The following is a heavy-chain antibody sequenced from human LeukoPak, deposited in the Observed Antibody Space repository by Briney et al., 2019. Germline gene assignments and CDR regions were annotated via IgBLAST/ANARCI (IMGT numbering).Heavy chain of an antibody. Sequence: GGSLTLSCAASGVTLSISEMNWVRQAPGKGLVYVTYSSNSDTTIYNADAVKGRFTNSRDNAKDSLYLQMDSLRVEDTALYYCARGPPRSMDVWGQGTTVTVSS. J-gene: IGHJ6*02. CDR1: GVTLSISE. V-gene: IGHV3-48*03. CDR2: SSNSDTTI. CDR3: ARGPPRSMDV.